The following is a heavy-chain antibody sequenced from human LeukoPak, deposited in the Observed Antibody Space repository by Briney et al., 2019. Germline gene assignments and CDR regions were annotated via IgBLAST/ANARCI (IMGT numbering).Heavy chain of an antibody. J-gene: IGHJ4*02. V-gene: IGHV4-59*01. CDR2: IYYSGST. D-gene: IGHD1-14*01. CDR1: GFTFSNAW. CDR3: ARDPTRNLYFAY. Sequence: PGGSLRLSCAASGFTFSNAWMSWVRQAPGKGLELIGYIYYSGSTNYNPSLKSRVTISVDTSKNQFSLKLSSVTAADTAVYYCARDPTRNLYFAYWGQGALVTVSS.